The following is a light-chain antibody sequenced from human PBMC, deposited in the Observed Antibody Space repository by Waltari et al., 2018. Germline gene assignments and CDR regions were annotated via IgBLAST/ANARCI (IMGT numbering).Light chain of an antibody. J-gene: IGLJ2*01. CDR3: AAWDESLNGVVV. CDR2: ITN. V-gene: IGLV1-44*01. Sequence: QSVLTQPPSVSGTPGQRVIISCSGSSSNIGSNAVNWYQQLPGTAPKLLIYITNQRPSGVPNRFSGSKSGTSGSLAISGLQSEDEGDYYCAAWDESLNGVVVFGGGTKLTVL. CDR1: SSNIGSNA.